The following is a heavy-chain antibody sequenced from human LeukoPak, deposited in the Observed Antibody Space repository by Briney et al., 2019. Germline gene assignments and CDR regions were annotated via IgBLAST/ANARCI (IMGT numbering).Heavy chain of an antibody. Sequence: QTLSLTCAISGDSVSNNIATWNWVRQSPSRGLEWLGRTYYRSRWGNDYAISVKGRITINPDTSRNQFSLQSNSVTPEDPAAHHCVRDSDDYYWALAFWGQGTPVTVSS. V-gene: IGHV6-1*01. D-gene: IGHD3-10*01. CDR2: TYYRSRWGN. J-gene: IGHJ4*02. CDR3: VRDSDDYYWALAF. CDR1: GDSVSNNIAT.